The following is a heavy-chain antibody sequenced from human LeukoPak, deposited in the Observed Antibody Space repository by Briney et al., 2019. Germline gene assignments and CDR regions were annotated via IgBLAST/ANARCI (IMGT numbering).Heavy chain of an antibody. V-gene: IGHV4-61*02. D-gene: IGHD1-26*01. CDR2: IYTSGST. CDR3: ARAEWELDDAFDI. J-gene: IGHJ3*02. Sequence: SETLSLTCTVSGGSISSGSYSWNWIRQPAGKGLERIGRIYTSGSTNYNPSLKSRLTISVDTSKNQFSLKLSSVTAADTAVYYCARAEWELDDAFDIWGQGTMTVSS. CDR1: GGSISSGSYS.